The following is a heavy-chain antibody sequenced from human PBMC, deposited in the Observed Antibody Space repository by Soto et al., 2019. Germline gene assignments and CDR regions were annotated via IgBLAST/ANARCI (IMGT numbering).Heavy chain of an antibody. J-gene: IGHJ3*02. V-gene: IGHV1-58*01. D-gene: IGHD4-17*01. Sequence: GASVKDSCKASGFTFTSSAVQWVRQARGQRLEWIGWIVVGSGNTNYAQKFQERVTITRDMSTSTAYMEVSSLRSEDTAVYYCATTWPVTSDAFDIWGQGTMVTVSS. CDR2: IVVGSGNT. CDR1: GFTFTSSA. CDR3: ATTWPVTSDAFDI.